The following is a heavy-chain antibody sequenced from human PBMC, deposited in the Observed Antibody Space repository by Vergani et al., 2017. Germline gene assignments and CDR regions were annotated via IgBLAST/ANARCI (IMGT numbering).Heavy chain of an antibody. CDR3: ARVNTETNGHLYYYYYMDV. Sequence: QVQLQQWGGGLLKPSETLSLTCVVNGGSFTSYHWTWIRQSPGEGLEWVGDIDHTGRPDYNPSLKSRLTMSVDKSRNQFSLTPNSVTATDTAIYFCARVNTETNGHLYYYYYMDVWGQGTAVTGS. D-gene: IGHD4-11*01. V-gene: IGHV4-34*01. CDR2: IDHTGRP. CDR1: GGSFTSYH. J-gene: IGHJ6*03.